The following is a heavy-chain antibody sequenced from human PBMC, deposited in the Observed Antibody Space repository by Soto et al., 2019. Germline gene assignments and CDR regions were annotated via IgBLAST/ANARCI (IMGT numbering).Heavy chain of an antibody. CDR2: IIGGGGST. D-gene: IGHD5-18*01. CDR1: GFTFSNFA. Sequence: EVQLLESGGGLVQPGGSLRLSCAASGFTFSNFAMSWVRQAPGKGLEWVSGIIGGGGSTYYAGSVKGRFTISRDKSRATLYLQMNSLRADDTAIYYCAKDGGYSFGPGNYYGMDVW. CDR3: AKDGGYSFGPGNYYGMDV. J-gene: IGHJ6*01. V-gene: IGHV3-23*01.